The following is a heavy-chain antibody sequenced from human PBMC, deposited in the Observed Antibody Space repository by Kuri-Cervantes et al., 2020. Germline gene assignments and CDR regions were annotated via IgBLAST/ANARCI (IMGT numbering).Heavy chain of an antibody. V-gene: IGHV1-2*02. D-gene: IGHD2-21*02. CDR2: INPNSGGT. CDR1: GYTFTGYY. CDR3: ARGFKAYCGGDCLNFQH. J-gene: IGHJ1*01. Sequence: ASVKVSCKASGYTFTGYYMHWVRQAPGQGLEWMGWINPNSGGTNYAQKFQGRVTMTRDTSISTAYMELSRLRSEDTAVYYCARGFKAYCGGDCLNFQHWGQGTLVTVSS.